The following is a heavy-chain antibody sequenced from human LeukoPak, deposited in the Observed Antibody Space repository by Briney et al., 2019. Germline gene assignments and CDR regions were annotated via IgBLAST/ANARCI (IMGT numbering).Heavy chain of an antibody. CDR3: ARQGQSVGGGSSRMPLDY. J-gene: IGHJ4*02. Sequence: ASVKVSCKASGGTFSSYAISWVRQAPGQGLEWMGWISAYNGNTNYAQKLQGRVTMTTDTSTSTAYMELRSLRSDDTGVYYCARQGQSVGGGSSRMPLDYWGQGTLVTVSS. CDR1: GGTFSSYA. CDR2: ISAYNGNT. D-gene: IGHD1-26*01. V-gene: IGHV1-18*01.